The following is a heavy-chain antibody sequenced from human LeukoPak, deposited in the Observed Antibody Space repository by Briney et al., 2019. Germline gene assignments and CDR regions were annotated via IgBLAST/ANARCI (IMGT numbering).Heavy chain of an antibody. CDR3: ARDLVVPAATLIYYYYGMDV. D-gene: IGHD2-2*01. J-gene: IGHJ6*02. CDR1: GFTFSSYG. Sequence: PGGSLRLSCAASGFTFSSYGMHWVRQAPGKGLEWVAVIWYDGSNKYYADSVKGRFTISRDNSKNTLYLQMNSLRAEDTAVYYCARDLVVPAATLIYYYYGMDVWGQGTTVTVSS. V-gene: IGHV3-33*01. CDR2: IWYDGSNK.